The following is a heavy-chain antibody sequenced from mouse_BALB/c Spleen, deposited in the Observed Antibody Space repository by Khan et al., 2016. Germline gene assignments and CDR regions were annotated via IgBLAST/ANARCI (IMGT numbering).Heavy chain of an antibody. CDR2: ISYSGRT. V-gene: IGHV3-2*02. Sequence: EVKCPESGPGLVKPSQSLSLTCTVSGYSITSDDAWNWIRQFPGNKLEWVGYISYSGRTNYNPFLKSRISITRDTSKNQFFLQLNSVTTEDTATYYCARWDHYFDDWGQGTTLTVSS. J-gene: IGHJ2*01. CDR3: ARWDHYFDD. CDR1: GYSITSDDA. D-gene: IGHD4-1*01.